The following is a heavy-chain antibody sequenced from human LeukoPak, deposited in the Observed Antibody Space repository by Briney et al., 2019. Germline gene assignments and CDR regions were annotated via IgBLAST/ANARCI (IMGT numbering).Heavy chain of an antibody. D-gene: IGHD6-13*01. Sequence: GGSLRLSCAASGFTFSSYGMHWVRQAPGKGLEWVAVISYDGSNKYYADSVKGRFTISRDNSKNTLYLQMNSLRVEDTALYYCAEVLSSSWGYFGFWGQGTLVTVSS. CDR3: AEVLSSSWGYFGF. J-gene: IGHJ4*02. V-gene: IGHV3-30*18. CDR1: GFTFSSYG. CDR2: ISYDGSNK.